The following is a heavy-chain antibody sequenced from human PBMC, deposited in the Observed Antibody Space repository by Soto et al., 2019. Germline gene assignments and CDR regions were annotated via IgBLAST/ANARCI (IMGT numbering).Heavy chain of an antibody. CDR2: IIPIFGTA. CDR1: GGTFSSYA. CDR3: ARDRWGSPRGNHDY. V-gene: IGHV1-69*13. D-gene: IGHD3-16*01. J-gene: IGHJ4*02. Sequence: ASVKVSCKASGGTFSSYAISWVRQAPGQGLEWMGGIIPIFGTANYTQKFQGRVTITADESTSTAYMELSSLRSEDTAVYYCARDRWGSPRGNHDYWGQGTLVTVSS.